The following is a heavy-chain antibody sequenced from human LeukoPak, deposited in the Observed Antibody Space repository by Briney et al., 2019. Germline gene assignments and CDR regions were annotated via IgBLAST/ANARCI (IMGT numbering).Heavy chain of an antibody. CDR3: AKDGVSSGWLEY. CDR2: ISGRGGRT. Sequence: GGSLRLSCAASGFTFSSYGMHWVRQAPGKGLEWLEWVSTISGRGGRTYYAESVKGRFTISRDNSKNMVYLQMNSLRAEDTAVYYCAKDGVSSGWLEYWGQGTLVTVS. V-gene: IGHV3-23*01. D-gene: IGHD6-19*01. J-gene: IGHJ4*02. CDR1: GFTFSSYG.